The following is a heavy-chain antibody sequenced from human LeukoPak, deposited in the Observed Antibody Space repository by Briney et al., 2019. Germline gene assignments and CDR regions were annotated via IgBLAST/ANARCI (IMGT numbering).Heavy chain of an antibody. CDR1: GYTFTGYY. J-gene: IGHJ6*02. Sequence: ASVKVSCKASGYTFTGYYMHWVRQAPGRGLEWMGWINPNSGGTNYAQKFQGRVTMTRDTSISTAYMELSRLRSDDTAVYYCARTSGAYYDFWSGYYYQEDYGMDVWGQGTTVTVSS. CDR2: INPNSGGT. CDR3: ARTSGAYYDFWSGYYYQEDYGMDV. D-gene: IGHD3-3*01. V-gene: IGHV1-2*02.